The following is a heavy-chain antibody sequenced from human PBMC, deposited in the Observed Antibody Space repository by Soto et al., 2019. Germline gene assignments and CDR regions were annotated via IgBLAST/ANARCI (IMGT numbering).Heavy chain of an antibody. V-gene: IGHV3-11*06. D-gene: IGHD1-20*01. CDR3: ARDVSEASTRIMDY. J-gene: IGHJ4*02. Sequence: GGSLRLSCAASGFTFSDYYMSWIRQAPGKGLEWVSYISSSSSYTNYADSVKGRFTISRDNAKNSLYLQMNSLRAEDTAVYYCARDVSEASTRIMDYWGQGTLVTVSS. CDR2: ISSSSSYT. CDR1: GFTFSDYY.